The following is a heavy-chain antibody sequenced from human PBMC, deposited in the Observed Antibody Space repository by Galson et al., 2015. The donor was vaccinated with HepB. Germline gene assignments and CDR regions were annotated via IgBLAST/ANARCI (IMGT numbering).Heavy chain of an antibody. V-gene: IGHV1-69*04. Sequence: SVKVSCKASGGTFSSYAISWVRQAPGQGLEWMGRIIPILGIANYAQKFQGRVTITADKSTSTACMELSSLRSEDTAVYYCARAENIYDSRNNNWFDPWGQGTLVTVSS. CDR2: IIPILGIA. D-gene: IGHD3-22*01. CDR1: GGTFSSYA. J-gene: IGHJ5*02. CDR3: ARAENIYDSRNNNWFDP.